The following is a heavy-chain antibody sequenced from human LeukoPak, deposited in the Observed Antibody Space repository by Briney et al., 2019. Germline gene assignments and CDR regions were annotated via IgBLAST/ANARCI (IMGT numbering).Heavy chain of an antibody. J-gene: IGHJ6*02. CDR2: INPSGGST. V-gene: IGHV1-46*01. CDR3: ARDPLTYYHGSGSYPTNYYYYGMDV. CDR1: GYTFTSYY. Sequence: GASVKVSCKASGYTFTSYYMHWVRQAPGQGLEWMGIINPSGGSTSYAQKFQGRVTMTRDTSTSTVYMELSSLRSEDTAVYYCARDPLTYYHGSGSYPTNYYYYGMDVWGQGTTVTVSS. D-gene: IGHD3-10*01.